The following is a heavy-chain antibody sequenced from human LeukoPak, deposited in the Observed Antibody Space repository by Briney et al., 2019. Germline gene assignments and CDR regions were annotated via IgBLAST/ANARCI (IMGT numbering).Heavy chain of an antibody. V-gene: IGHV4-39*07. CDR2: IYSSGSA. CDR1: GGSINSNNYY. Sequence: SETLSLTCTVSGGSINSNNYYWGWIRQPPGKGLEWIGSIYSSGSAYYNPSLKSRVTISVDTSKNQFSLRLSSVTAADTAVYYCARVGDSDYWGQGTLVTVSS. D-gene: IGHD2-15*01. J-gene: IGHJ4*02. CDR3: ARVGDSDY.